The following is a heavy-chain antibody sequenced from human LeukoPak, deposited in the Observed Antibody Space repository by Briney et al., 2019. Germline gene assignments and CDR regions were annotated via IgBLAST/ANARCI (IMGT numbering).Heavy chain of an antibody. V-gene: IGHV4-39*07. CDR1: GGSISSSSYY. CDR3: ARVRDGYNFRLAYFDY. J-gene: IGHJ4*02. Sequence: SETLSLTCTVSGGSISSSSYYWGWIRQPPGKGLEWIGSIYYSGSTYYNPSLKSRVSISVDTSKNQFSLKLSSVTAADTAVYYCARVRDGYNFRLAYFDYWGQGTLVTVSS. CDR2: IYYSGST. D-gene: IGHD5-24*01.